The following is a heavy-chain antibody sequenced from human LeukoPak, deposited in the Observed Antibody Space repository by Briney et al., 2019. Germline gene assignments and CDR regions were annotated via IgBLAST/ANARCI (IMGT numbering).Heavy chain of an antibody. CDR1: GFTFSSYA. Sequence: PGTSLRLSCAASGFTFSSYAMHWVRQAPGKGLEWVAVISYDGSNKYYADSVKGRFTISRDNSKNTLYLQMNSLRAEDTAVYYCARDLYSSSSGIDYWGQGTLVTVSS. CDR2: ISYDGSNK. V-gene: IGHV3-30*04. J-gene: IGHJ4*02. CDR3: ARDLYSSSSGIDY. D-gene: IGHD6-6*01.